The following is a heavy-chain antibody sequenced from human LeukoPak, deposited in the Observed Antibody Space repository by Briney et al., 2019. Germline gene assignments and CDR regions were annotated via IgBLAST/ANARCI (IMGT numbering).Heavy chain of an antibody. D-gene: IGHD2-2*01. CDR2: IRSKGKSYAT. Sequence: PGGSLRLSCTASGFTLSGSAMHWVRQASGKGLEWVGRIRSKGKSYATVHAGSVKGRFTISRDDSKNTAYQQMNSLKTEDTAVYYGAKDSLRTVPKASFDSWGQGTLVTVSS. V-gene: IGHV3-73*01. J-gene: IGHJ4*02. CDR3: AKDSLRTVPKASFDS. CDR1: GFTLSGSA.